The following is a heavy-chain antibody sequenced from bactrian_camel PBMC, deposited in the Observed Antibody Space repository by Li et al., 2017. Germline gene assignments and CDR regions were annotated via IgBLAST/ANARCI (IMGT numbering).Heavy chain of an antibody. V-gene: IGHV3S1*01. Sequence: HVQLVESGGGSVQAGGSLRLSCAASGYILYYCMGWFRQAPGKEREGVAAIMILGATTYYADSVKGRFTISQDSAMNMVYLQVNSLKAEDTAMYYCAAVRYGVTWYPLCRARSADFGYWGQGTQVTVS. CDR3: AAVRYGVTWYPLCRARSADFGY. J-gene: IGHJ6*01. D-gene: IGHD6*01. CDR1: GYILYYC. CDR2: IMILGATT.